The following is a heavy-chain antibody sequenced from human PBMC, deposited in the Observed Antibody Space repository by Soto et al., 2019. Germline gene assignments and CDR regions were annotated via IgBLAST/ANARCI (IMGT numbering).Heavy chain of an antibody. CDR1: GFTFRSFA. J-gene: IGHJ4*02. CDR3: GKEPEVPGRGLDY. V-gene: IGHV3-23*01. Sequence: EVQLLESGGDLVQPGGSLRLSCAASGFTFRSFAMAWVRQAAGKGLEWVSTITLSGATVYADSVKGRFIISRDNSKNTLYLQMHSLPVEDTGVYYCGKEPEVPGRGLDYWGQGSLVTVSS. CDR2: ITLSGAT.